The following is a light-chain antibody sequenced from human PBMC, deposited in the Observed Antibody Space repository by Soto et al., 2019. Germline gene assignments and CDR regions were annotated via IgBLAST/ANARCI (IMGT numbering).Light chain of an antibody. CDR3: QQYYDWPIT. CDR2: GAS. Sequence: EIVMTQSPATLSVSPGERATLSCRASQSVSSNLAGYQQKPGQAPRLLIYGASTRATGIPARFSGSGSGTEFTLTISSLQSEDFAVYYCQQYYDWPITFGQGTRLEIK. V-gene: IGKV3-15*01. CDR1: QSVSSN. J-gene: IGKJ5*01.